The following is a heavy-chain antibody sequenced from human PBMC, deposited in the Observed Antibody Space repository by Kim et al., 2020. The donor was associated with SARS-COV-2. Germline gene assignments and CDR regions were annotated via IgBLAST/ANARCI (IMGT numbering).Heavy chain of an antibody. CDR1: GDSVSSNSAA. V-gene: IGHV6-1*01. CDR3: ARVLHATWGSGSYYYYYYGMDV. D-gene: IGHD3-10*01. CDR2: TYYRSKWYN. J-gene: IGHJ6*02. Sequence: SQTLSLTCAISGDSVSSNSAAWNWIRQSPSRGLEWLGRTYYRSKWYNDYAVSVKSRITINPDTSKNQFSLQLNSVTPEDTAVYYCARVLHATWGSGSYYYYYYGMDVWGQGTTVTVSS.